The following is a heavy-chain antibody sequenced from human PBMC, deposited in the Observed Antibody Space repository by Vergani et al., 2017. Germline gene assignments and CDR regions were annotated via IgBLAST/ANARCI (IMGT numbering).Heavy chain of an antibody. CDR2: ISGSGGST. Sequence: EVQLLESGGGLVQPGGSLRLSCAASGFTFSSYAMSWVRPAPGKGLEWVSAISGSGGSTYYADSVKGRFTISRDNSKNTLYLQMNSLGDEDTAVYYCAKPNKGATGGVGAFDIWGQGTMVTVSS. D-gene: IGHD1-26*01. CDR1: GFTFSSYA. CDR3: AKPNKGATGGVGAFDI. J-gene: IGHJ3*02. V-gene: IGHV3-23*01.